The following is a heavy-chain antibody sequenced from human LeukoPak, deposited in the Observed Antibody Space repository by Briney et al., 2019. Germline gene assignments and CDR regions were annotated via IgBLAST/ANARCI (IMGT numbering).Heavy chain of an antibody. CDR2: THYSGST. CDR1: GGSISGYY. CDR3: ARGYSGSYGRFDY. D-gene: IGHD1-26*01. V-gene: IGHV4-59*01. J-gene: IGHJ4*02. Sequence: PSETLSLTCTVSGGSISGYYWSWIRRPPGKGLEWIGYTHYSGSTSYNPSLKSRVTISVDTSKNQFSLKLTSVTAADTAVYYCARGYSGSYGRFDYWGQGTLVTVSS.